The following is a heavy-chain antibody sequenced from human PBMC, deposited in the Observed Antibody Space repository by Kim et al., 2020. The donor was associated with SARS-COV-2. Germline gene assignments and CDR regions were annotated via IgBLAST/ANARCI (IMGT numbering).Heavy chain of an antibody. V-gene: IGHV3-30*01. Sequence: SGKGRLTLSRDKDKNTLYLQKNSLRAEDTAVYYCARDRILYGSGSYLGYWGQGTLVTVSS. CDR3: ARDRILYGSGSYLGY. D-gene: IGHD3-10*01. J-gene: IGHJ4*02.